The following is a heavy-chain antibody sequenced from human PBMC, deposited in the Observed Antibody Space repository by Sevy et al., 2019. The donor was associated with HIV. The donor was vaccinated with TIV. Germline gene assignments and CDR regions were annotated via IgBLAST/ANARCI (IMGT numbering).Heavy chain of an antibody. CDR1: GFTFSDYY. CDR2: ISSSGSTI. CDR3: AGNPLGGPGYSGGWSSGGDY. V-gene: IGHV3-11*01. J-gene: IGHJ4*02. Sequence: GGSLRLSCAASGFTFSDYYMSWIRQAPGKGLEWVSDISSSGSTIYYADSVKFGFTISRDNAKNSLYRQMNSLRDEDTAVYYCAGNPLGGPGYSGGWSSGGDYWGQGTLVTVSS. D-gene: IGHD6-19*01.